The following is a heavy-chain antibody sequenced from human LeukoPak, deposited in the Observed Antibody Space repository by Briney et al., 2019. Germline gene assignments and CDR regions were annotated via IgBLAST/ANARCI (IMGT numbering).Heavy chain of an antibody. CDR2: ISYDGSNK. V-gene: IGHV3-30*18. D-gene: IGHD3-10*01. CDR1: GFTVSSNY. CDR3: AKEATMDAGAFDI. J-gene: IGHJ3*02. Sequence: AGGSLRLSCAASGFTVSSNYMSWVRQAPGKGLEWVAVISYDGSNKYYADSVKGRFTISRDNSKNTLYLQMNSLRAEDTAVYYCAKEATMDAGAFDIWGQGTMVTVSS.